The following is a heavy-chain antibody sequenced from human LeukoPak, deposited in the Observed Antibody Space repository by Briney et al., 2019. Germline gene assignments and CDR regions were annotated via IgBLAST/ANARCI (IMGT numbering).Heavy chain of an antibody. J-gene: IGHJ4*02. Sequence: SETLSLTCTVSGGSINDDGYYWSWIRQLPGKGLEWIGHIYYGGTTEYNPSLVSRITISVEKSKTQFTLKLNSVTAADTAVYYCTRGGATVTDYWGQGTLVTVSS. CDR1: GGSINDDGYY. CDR3: TRGGATVTDY. D-gene: IGHD4-17*01. V-gene: IGHV4-31*03. CDR2: IYYGGTT.